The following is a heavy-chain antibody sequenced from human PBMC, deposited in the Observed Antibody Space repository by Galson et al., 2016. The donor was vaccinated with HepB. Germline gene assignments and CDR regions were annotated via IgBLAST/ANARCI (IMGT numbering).Heavy chain of an antibody. V-gene: IGHV3-23*01. J-gene: IGHJ4*02. CDR2: LSNSGGST. D-gene: IGHD2-2*02. Sequence: SLRLSCAVSGFTFTTYAMSWVRQAPGKGLEWVSSLSNSGGSTYYADSVEGRFTISRDISENTVYLQMNSLRGEDTAVYYCAREIPHMVHGGLDYWGQGTLVTVSS. CDR1: GFTFTTYA. CDR3: AREIPHMVHGGLDY.